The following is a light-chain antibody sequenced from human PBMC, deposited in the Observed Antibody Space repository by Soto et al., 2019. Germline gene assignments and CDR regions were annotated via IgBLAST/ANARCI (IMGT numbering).Light chain of an antibody. J-gene: IGLJ1*01. CDR1: SSNVGGYNY. CDR2: DVS. CDR3: SSYTTTSTYF. V-gene: IGLV2-14*01. Sequence: QSVLTQPASVSGSPGQSITISCTGTSSNVGGYNYVSWYQQHPGKAPKLMIYDVSNRPSGVSNRFSGSKSANTASLTISGLQAEDEADYYCSSYTTTSTYFFGTGTKVTVL.